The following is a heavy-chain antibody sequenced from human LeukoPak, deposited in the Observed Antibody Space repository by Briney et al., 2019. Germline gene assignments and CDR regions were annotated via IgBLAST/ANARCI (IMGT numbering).Heavy chain of an antibody. Sequence: SETLSLTCTVSGGSISSYYWSWIRQPPGKGLEWIGYIYYSGSTNYNPSLKSRVTVSVDTSKNQFSLKLSSVTAADTAVYYCARHTSGIAAAGIDYWGQGTLVTVSS. CDR1: GGSISSYY. CDR3: ARHTSGIAAAGIDY. V-gene: IGHV4-59*08. CDR2: IYYSGST. J-gene: IGHJ4*02. D-gene: IGHD6-13*01.